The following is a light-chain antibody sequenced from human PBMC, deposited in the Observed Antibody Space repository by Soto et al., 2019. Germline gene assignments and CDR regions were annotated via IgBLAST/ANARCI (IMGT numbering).Light chain of an antibody. J-gene: IGLJ2*01. CDR1: SSDIGSYKY. CDR2: EVS. CDR3: SSYTTNKTVV. V-gene: IGLV2-14*01. Sequence: QSALTQPASMSGSPGQSITISCTGTSSDIGSYKYDSWFQHHPGKAPKLIIFEVSNRPSGVSDRFSGFKSANTAYLTISGVQAEDEADYHCSSYTTNKTVVFGGGTKLTVL.